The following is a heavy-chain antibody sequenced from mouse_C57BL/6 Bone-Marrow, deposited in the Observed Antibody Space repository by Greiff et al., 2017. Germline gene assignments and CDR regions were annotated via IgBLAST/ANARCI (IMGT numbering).Heavy chain of an antibody. J-gene: IGHJ4*01. CDR2: IHPNSGST. V-gene: IGHV1-64*01. CDR3: ARSGYYYGSSFYYYAMDY. CDR1: GYTFTSYW. D-gene: IGHD1-1*01. Sequence: VQLQQPGAELVKPGASVKLSCKASGYTFTSYWMHWVKQRPGQGLEWIGMIHPNSGSTNYNEKFKSKATLTVDKSSSTAYMQLSSLTSEDSAVYYCARSGYYYGSSFYYYAMDYWGQGTSVTVSS.